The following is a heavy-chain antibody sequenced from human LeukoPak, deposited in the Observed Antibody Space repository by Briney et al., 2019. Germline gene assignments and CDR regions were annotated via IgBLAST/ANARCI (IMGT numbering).Heavy chain of an antibody. J-gene: IGHJ4*02. CDR3: AKEHMAVTGYFDG. CDR1: GGSVTSARNY. V-gene: IGHV4-61*01. Sequence: SETLSLTCTVSGGSVTSARNYWSWIRQPPGRGLEWIGYIYYSGSTEYNHGLKSRVTISMDPSKNQFSLKLRSVTAADTAVYFCAKEHMAVTGYFDGWGKGTLVSVSS. D-gene: IGHD6-19*01. CDR2: IYYSGST.